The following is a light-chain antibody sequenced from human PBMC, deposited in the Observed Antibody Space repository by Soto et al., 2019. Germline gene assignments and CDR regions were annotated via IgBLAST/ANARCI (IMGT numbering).Light chain of an antibody. J-gene: IGKJ1*01. CDR1: QSISNY. Sequence: DIQMTQSPSSLSASVGDRVTIACRTSQSISNYLKWYQQKPGKAPTLRIYAAFSLQSGVPSSFNGSGSGTEFTLTISSLQAEDFATYYCQQSYSTPRTFGQGTKVEIK. V-gene: IGKV1-39*01. CDR3: QQSYSTPRT. CDR2: AAF.